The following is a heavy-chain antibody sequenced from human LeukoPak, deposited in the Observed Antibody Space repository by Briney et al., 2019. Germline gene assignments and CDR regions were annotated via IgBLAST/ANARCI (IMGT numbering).Heavy chain of an antibody. J-gene: IGHJ4*02. CDR3: ARDLSGVAGYTYGRGIDY. Sequence: GGSLRLSCAAPGFTFSSYWMSWVRQAPGKGLEWVANIKKDGSEKYYVDSVKGRFTISRDNAKTSLYLQMNSLRAEDTAVYYCARDLSGVAGYTYGRGIDYWGQGTLVTVSS. D-gene: IGHD5-18*01. CDR2: IKKDGSEK. V-gene: IGHV3-7*01. CDR1: GFTFSSYW.